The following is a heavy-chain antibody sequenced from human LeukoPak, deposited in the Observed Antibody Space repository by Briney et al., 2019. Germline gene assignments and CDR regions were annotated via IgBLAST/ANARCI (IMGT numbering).Heavy chain of an antibody. D-gene: IGHD5-24*01. J-gene: IGHJ4*02. CDR1: LYTFSSSG. Sequence: APVRVSCTASLYTFSSSGISCVRQAPGQELEWRGGSSAYNVMAKYAQKLQGRVTLSTGTDTSTASTGLWNRRSYDTAVYYCARGKGRDGYNYWRFYFDYWGQGTLVTVSS. CDR2: SSAYNVMA. V-gene: IGHV1-18*01. CDR3: ARGKGRDGYNYWRFYFDY.